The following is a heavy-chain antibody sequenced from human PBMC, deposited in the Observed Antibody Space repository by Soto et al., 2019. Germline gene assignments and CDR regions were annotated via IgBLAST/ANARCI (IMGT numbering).Heavy chain of an antibody. V-gene: IGHV3-23*01. CDR3: AKRWIAKYVTAQDYYYYYMDV. J-gene: IGHJ6*03. D-gene: IGHD5-12*01. CDR2: ISGSGGST. CDR1: GFTFSSYA. Sequence: GESLKISCAASGFTFSSYAMSWVRQAPGKGLEWVSAISGSGGSTYYADSVKGRFTISRDNSKNTLYLQMNSLRAEDTAVYYCAKRWIAKYVTAQDYYYYYMDVWGKGTTVTVSS.